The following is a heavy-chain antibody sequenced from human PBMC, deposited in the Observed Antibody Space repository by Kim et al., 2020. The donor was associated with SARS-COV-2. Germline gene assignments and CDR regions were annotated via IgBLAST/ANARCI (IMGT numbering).Heavy chain of an antibody. Sequence: GGSLRISCAASGFTFSGSPLHWVRQASGKGLEWVGRIRSKANNYATGYAASVKGRFTISRDDSRNTAYLEMNGLKTEDTAVYYCTRIPATALAFWDAFDIWGQGTMVTVSS. CDR1: GFTFSGSP. D-gene: IGHD3-3*02. V-gene: IGHV3-73*01. CDR2: IRSKANNYAT. CDR3: TRIPATALAFWDAFDI. J-gene: IGHJ3*02.